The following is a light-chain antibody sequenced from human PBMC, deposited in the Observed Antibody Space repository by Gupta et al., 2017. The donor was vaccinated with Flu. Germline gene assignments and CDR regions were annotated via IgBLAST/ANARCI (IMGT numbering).Light chain of an antibody. CDR3: QHRHEWPPAGT. CDR2: DAS. CDR1: QSISSL. Sequence: EIVLTQSPATLSSSPGERATLSCRASQSISSLLAWYQQKPGHAPRLLIHDASNRATGIPARFSGSGSGTDFILTISSLEPEDSAVYYCQHRHEWPPAGTFGQGTKLEIK. V-gene: IGKV3-11*01. J-gene: IGKJ2*02.